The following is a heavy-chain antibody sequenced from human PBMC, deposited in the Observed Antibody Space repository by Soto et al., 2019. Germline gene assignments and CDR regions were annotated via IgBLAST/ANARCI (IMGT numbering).Heavy chain of an antibody. V-gene: IGHV3-21*01. CDR2: ISSTSSCI. CDR3: ARDQGSIASRPFDY. Sequence: PGGSLRLSCAASGFTFSSYSMNWVRQAAGKGLEWVSSISSTSSCIYYTDSVKGRFTISRDNAKNSLYPQMNSLRAEDTAVYYCARDQGSIASRPFDYWGQGTLVTASS. J-gene: IGHJ4*02. D-gene: IGHD6-6*01. CDR1: GFTFSSYS.